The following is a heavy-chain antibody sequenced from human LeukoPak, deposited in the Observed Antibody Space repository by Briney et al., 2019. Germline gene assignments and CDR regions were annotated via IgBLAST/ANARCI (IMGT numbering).Heavy chain of an antibody. D-gene: IGHD3-10*01. Sequence: PGGSLRLSCAAAGFTFSSYDIHWVRQAPGKGLEWVAFIRYDGSNKYYADSGKGRFTIPRDNAKNSLYLQMNSLRAEDTALYYCARGVEVRGVGSDYFDYWGQGTLVTVSS. V-gene: IGHV3-30*02. CDR3: ARGVEVRGVGSDYFDY. CDR1: GFTFSSYD. CDR2: IRYDGSNK. J-gene: IGHJ4*02.